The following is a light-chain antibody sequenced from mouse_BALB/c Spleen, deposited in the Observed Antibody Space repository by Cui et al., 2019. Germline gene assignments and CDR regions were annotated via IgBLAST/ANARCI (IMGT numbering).Light chain of an antibody. CDR3: QQWSSNPPT. Sequence: QIVLTQSPALMSASPGEKVTMTCSASSSVSYMYWYQQKPRSSPKPWIYLTSNLASGVPARFSGSGSGTSYSPTISSMEAEDAATYYCQQWSSNPPTFGGGTKLEIK. V-gene: IGKV4-68*01. CDR2: LTS. CDR1: SSVSY. J-gene: IGKJ2*01.